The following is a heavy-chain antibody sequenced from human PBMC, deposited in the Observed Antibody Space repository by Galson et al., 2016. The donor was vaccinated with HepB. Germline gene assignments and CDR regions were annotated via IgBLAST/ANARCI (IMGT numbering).Heavy chain of an antibody. J-gene: IGHJ3*01. CDR1: GFTFSDYY. D-gene: IGHD1-26*01. V-gene: IGHV3-11*06. Sequence: SLRLSCAASGFTFSDYYMSWIRQAPGKGLEWVSYISPTSNDINFADSVVGRFSISRDNAKNSLYLQMNTLGAEDTAVYYCASPSGRFSVHTFDLWGQGTMSPSLQ. CDR3: ASPSGRFSVHTFDL. CDR2: ISPTSNDI.